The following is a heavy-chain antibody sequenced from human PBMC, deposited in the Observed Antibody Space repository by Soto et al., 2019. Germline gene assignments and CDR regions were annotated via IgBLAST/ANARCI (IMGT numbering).Heavy chain of an antibody. J-gene: IGHJ6*02. V-gene: IGHV3-30*18. CDR2: ISYDGSNK. Sequence: SLRLSCAASGFTFSSYGMHWVRQAPGKGLEWVAVISYDGSNKYYADSVKGRFTISRDNSKNTLYLQMNSLRAEDTAVYYCAKPIGSMGYYYYGMDVWGQGTTVTVSS. CDR1: GFTFSSYG. CDR3: AKPIGSMGYYYYGMDV. D-gene: IGHD3-10*01.